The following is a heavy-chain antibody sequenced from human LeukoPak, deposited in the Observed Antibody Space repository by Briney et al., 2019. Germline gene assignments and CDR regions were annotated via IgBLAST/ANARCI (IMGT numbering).Heavy chain of an antibody. V-gene: IGHV3-53*01. D-gene: IGHD1-26*01. J-gene: IGHJ4*02. CDR1: GFTVSSNY. CDR3: VGHWDLRY. Sequence: GGSLRLSCVASGFTVSSNYMSWVCQAPGKGLEWVSLIYSGGGTLYADSVKGRFTISRDNSKNTVFLQMSSLRAEDTAVYYCVGHWDLRYWGQGALVTVSS. CDR2: IYSGGGT.